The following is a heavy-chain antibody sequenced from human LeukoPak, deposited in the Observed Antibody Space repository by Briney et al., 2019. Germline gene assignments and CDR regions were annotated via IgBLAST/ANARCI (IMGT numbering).Heavy chain of an antibody. CDR1: GFTFSSYS. CDR3: ATQPIVVVPAAIKGGYYYGMDV. J-gene: IGHJ6*02. CDR2: ISSSSYI. V-gene: IGHV3-21*01. Sequence: GGSLRLSCAAAGFTFSSYSMNWVRQAPGKGLEWVSSISSSSYISYADSVMGRFTISRDNAKNSLYLQMNSLRAEDTAVYYCATQPIVVVPAAIKGGYYYGMDVWGQGTTVTVSS. D-gene: IGHD2-2*01.